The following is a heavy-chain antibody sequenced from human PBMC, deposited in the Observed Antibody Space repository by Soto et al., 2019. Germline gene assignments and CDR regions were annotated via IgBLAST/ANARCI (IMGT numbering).Heavy chain of an antibody. CDR3: AASYGSGYRAFDY. J-gene: IGHJ4*02. CDR1: GDTFSFYT. Sequence: HVQLVQSGTEVKKPGSSVKVSCKASGDTFSFYTFNWVRQAPGLGLEWVGRINPIVSMSNYAQKFQGRVSMTADKSTSTAYMELRSLRSDDTAMYFCAASYGSGYRAFDYWGQGALVIVSS. D-gene: IGHD3-10*01. V-gene: IGHV1-69*02. CDR2: INPIVSMS.